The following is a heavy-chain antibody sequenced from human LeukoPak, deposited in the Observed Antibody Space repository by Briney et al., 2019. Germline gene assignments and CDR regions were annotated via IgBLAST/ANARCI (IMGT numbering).Heavy chain of an antibody. V-gene: IGHV3-7*01. CDR3: VRDWGGGSCY. D-gene: IGHD2-15*01. Sequence: GGSLRLSCAASGFSFSSYSLNWVRQAPGQGLEWVANIKQDGGEKYYVDSVKGRFTISRDNAKNSLYLQMNSLRAEDTAAYYCVRDWGGGSCYWGQGTPVTVSS. CDR1: GFSFSSYS. J-gene: IGHJ4*02. CDR2: IKQDGGEK.